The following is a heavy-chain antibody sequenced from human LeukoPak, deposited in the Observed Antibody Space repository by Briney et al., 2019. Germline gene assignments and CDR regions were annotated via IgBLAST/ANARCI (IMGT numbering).Heavy chain of an antibody. CDR2: ISAYKGNT. Sequence: ASVKVSCKASGYPFASYGISWVRQAPGQGLEWMGWISAYKGNTNYAQKLQGRVTMTTDTSTSTAYMGLRSLRSDDTAVYYCARGDRQYYYDSSGPFSYWGQGTLVTVSS. CDR3: ARGDRQYYYDSSGPFSY. CDR1: GYPFASYG. V-gene: IGHV1-18*01. J-gene: IGHJ4*02. D-gene: IGHD3-22*01.